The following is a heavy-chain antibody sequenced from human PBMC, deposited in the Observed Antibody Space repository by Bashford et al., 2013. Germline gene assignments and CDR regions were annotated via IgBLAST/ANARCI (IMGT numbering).Heavy chain of an antibody. J-gene: IGHJ4*02. D-gene: IGHD1/OR15-1a*01. Sequence: ASVKVSCKASGYTFTGYYIHWVRQAPGQGLEWMGWINPDSGGPNYAQKFQGRVTMTRDTSISTAYMELISLKSDDTAIYYCARVSPADETIDYWGQGTLVTVSS. CDR3: ARVSPADETIDY. V-gene: IGHV1-2*02. CDR1: GYTFTGYY. CDR2: INPDSGGP.